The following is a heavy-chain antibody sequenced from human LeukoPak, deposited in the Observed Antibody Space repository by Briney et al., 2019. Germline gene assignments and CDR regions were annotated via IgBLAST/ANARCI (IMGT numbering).Heavy chain of an antibody. CDR2: ISSSSSYI. Sequence: NPGGSLRLSCAASGFTFSSHSMNWVRQAPGKGLEWVSYISSSSSYIYYADSVKGRFTISRDNAKNSLYLQMNSLRAEDTAVYYCAALGLAAAHRDVDYWGQGTLVTVSS. V-gene: IGHV3-21*01. CDR1: GFTFSSHS. J-gene: IGHJ4*02. CDR3: AALGLAAAHRDVDY. D-gene: IGHD6-13*01.